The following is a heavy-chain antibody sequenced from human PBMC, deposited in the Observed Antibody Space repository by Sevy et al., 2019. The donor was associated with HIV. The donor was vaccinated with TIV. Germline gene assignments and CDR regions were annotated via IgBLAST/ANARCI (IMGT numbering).Heavy chain of an antibody. V-gene: IGHV1-3*01. D-gene: IGHD2-8*01. Sequence: ASVKVSCKASGYSFTNYDMHWVRQAPGQRLEGMGWINAANANTRYSQKFQGRVTFTRDTAASTAYMELSSLRSEDTAVYYCARVMMAGGVDYWGQGTLVTVSS. CDR3: ARVMMAGGVDY. J-gene: IGHJ4*02. CDR1: GYSFTNYD. CDR2: INAANANT.